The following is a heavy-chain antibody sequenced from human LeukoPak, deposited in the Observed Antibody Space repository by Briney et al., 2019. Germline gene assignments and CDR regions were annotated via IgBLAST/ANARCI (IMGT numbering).Heavy chain of an antibody. J-gene: IGHJ5*02. D-gene: IGHD1-26*01. CDR2: VFHTGRT. Sequence: SETLSLTCHVSSFSISSGYYWGWIRQPPGKGLEWIGSVFHTGRTHYSTSLKTRVSISIDTSKNQFSLKLSSVTATDTAVYYCARDSSIVEGGGLTWFDPWGQGTLVTVSS. CDR3: ARDSSIVEGGGLTWFDP. CDR1: SFSISSGYY. V-gene: IGHV4-38-2*02.